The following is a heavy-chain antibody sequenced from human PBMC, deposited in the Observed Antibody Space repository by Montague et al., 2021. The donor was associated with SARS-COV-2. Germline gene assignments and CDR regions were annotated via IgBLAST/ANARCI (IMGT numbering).Heavy chain of an antibody. Sequence: SLRLSCAASGFIFSNYAMTWVRQAPEKGLEWVSTMSGSGVRRDYADSVKGRFTISRDSSKNTLYLQMNSLRVEDTAAYYCAKDTATIRIAVALMDVWGQGSPVTVSS. D-gene: IGHD6-19*01. V-gene: IGHV3-23*01. CDR2: MSGSGVRR. CDR3: AKDTATIRIAVALMDV. J-gene: IGHJ6*02. CDR1: GFIFSNYA.